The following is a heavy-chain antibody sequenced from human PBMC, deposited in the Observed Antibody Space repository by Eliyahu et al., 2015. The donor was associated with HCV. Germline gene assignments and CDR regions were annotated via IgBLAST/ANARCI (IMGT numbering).Heavy chain of an antibody. CDR1: GFTFXSYG. V-gene: IGHV3-33*01. CDR2: VWYDGSNK. CDR3: ARGEYYVTSGYYYWYFDL. Sequence: QVQLVESGGGVVQPGRSLRLSCAALGFTFXSYGMXWVRQAPGKGLEGVAFVWYDGSNKYYGDSVEGRFTISRDDSRSTVYLQMDSLRAEDTAVYYCARGEYYVTSGYYYWYFDLWGRGTLVTVSS. J-gene: IGHJ2*01. D-gene: IGHD3-22*01.